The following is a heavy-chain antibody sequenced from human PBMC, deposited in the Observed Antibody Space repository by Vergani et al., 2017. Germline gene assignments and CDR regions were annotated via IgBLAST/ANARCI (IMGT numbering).Heavy chain of an antibody. J-gene: IGHJ3*02. V-gene: IGHV3-48*01. D-gene: IGHD3-22*01. Sequence: EVQLVESGGGLVQPGGSLRLSCAASGFTFSSYSMNWVRQAPGKGLEWVSYISSSSSTLYYADSVKGRFTISRDNAKNSLYLQMNSLRAEDTAVYYCARGGMIVVEDAFDIWGQGTMVTVSS. CDR1: GFTFSSYS. CDR3: ARGGMIVVEDAFDI. CDR2: ISSSSSTL.